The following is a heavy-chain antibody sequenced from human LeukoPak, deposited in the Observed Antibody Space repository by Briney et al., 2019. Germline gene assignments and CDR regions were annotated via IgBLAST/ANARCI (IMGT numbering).Heavy chain of an antibody. CDR2: INAGNGNT. CDR1: GYTFTSYA. Sequence: ASVKVSRKASGYTFTSYAMHWVRQAPGQRLEWMGWINAGNGNTKYSQKFQGRVTITRDTSASTAYMELSSLRSEDTAVYYCARDRAMVRGVISPYWGQGTLVTVSS. J-gene: IGHJ4*02. D-gene: IGHD3-10*01. CDR3: ARDRAMVRGVISPY. V-gene: IGHV1-3*01.